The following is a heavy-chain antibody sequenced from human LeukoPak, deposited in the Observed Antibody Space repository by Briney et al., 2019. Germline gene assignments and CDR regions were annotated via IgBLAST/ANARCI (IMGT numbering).Heavy chain of an antibody. V-gene: IGHV1-24*01. CDR3: ARSSPYGSGSYVDFGFDY. J-gene: IGHJ4*02. CDR1: GYTLTELS. D-gene: IGHD3-10*01. Sequence: ASVKVSCKVSGYTLTELSMHWVRRAPGKGLEWMGGFDPEDGETIYAQKFQGRVTMTEDTSTDTAYMELRSLRSDDTAVYYCARSSPYGSGSYVDFGFDYWGQGTLVTVSS. CDR2: FDPEDGET.